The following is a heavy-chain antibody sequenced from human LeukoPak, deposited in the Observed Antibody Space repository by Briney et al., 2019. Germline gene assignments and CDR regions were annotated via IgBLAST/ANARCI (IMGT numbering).Heavy chain of an antibody. V-gene: IGHV1-8*03. CDR2: MNPNSGNT. CDR1: GYTFTSYD. D-gene: IGHD3-22*01. J-gene: IGHJ3*02. Sequence: AAVKVSFKASGYTFTSYDINWVRQPTAQGLEWMGWMNPNSGNTGNAHRFQGRVTITSNTPINTAYMELSSLRSEDTAVYSCARASEDYYDSSGYLDPDAFDIWGQGTMVTVSS. CDR3: ARASEDYYDSSGYLDPDAFDI.